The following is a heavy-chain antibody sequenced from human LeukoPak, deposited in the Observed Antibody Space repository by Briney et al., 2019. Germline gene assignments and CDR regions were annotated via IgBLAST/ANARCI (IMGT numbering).Heavy chain of an antibody. CDR3: ARKEWLVRQGDAFDI. CDR1: GYTFTSYG. Sequence: ASVKVSCKASGYTFTSYGISWVRQAPGQGLEWMGWISAYNGNTNYAQKLQGRVTMTTDTSTSTAYMGLRSLRSDDTAVYYCARKEWLVRQGDAFDIWGQGTMVTVSS. J-gene: IGHJ3*02. D-gene: IGHD6-19*01. V-gene: IGHV1-18*01. CDR2: ISAYNGNT.